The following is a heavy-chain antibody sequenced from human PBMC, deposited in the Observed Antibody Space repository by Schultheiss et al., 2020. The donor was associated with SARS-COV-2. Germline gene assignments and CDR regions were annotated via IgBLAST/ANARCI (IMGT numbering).Heavy chain of an antibody. D-gene: IGHD2-15*01. V-gene: IGHV3-30-3*01. J-gene: IGHJ4*02. CDR3: AKGRAGCSGGSCYRFDY. Sequence: GGSLRLSCAASGFTFSSYAMHWVRQAPGKGLEWVAVISYDGSNKYYADSVKGRFTISRDNSKNTLYLQMNSLRAEDTAVYYCAKGRAGCSGGSCYRFDYWGQGTLVTVSS. CDR1: GFTFSSYA. CDR2: ISYDGSNK.